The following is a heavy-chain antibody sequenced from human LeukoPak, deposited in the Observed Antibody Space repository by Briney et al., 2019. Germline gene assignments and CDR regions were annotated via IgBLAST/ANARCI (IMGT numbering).Heavy chain of an antibody. J-gene: IGHJ4*02. D-gene: IGHD3-22*01. V-gene: IGHV3-9*03. Sequence: PGGSLRLSCAASGFTFDDYAMHWVRQAPGKGLEWVSGISWNSGSIGYADSVKGRFTISRDNAKNSLYLQMNSLRAEDMALYYCAKDRGYDSRKEIDYWGQGTLVTVSS. CDR1: GFTFDDYA. CDR2: ISWNSGSI. CDR3: AKDRGYDSRKEIDY.